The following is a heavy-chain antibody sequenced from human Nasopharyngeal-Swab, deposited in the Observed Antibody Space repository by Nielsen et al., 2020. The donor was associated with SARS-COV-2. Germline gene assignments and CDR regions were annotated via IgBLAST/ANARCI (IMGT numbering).Heavy chain of an antibody. Sequence: ASVEVSCKASGYTFISFVITWVRQAPGQGLEWMGWISAYNGNTNYAQKFQDRVTMTTDTSTTTAYMELRGLKTDDTAVYYCARDNESGDYYAYDIWGQGTTVTVSS. J-gene: IGHJ3*02. D-gene: IGHD4-17*01. CDR1: GYTFISFV. V-gene: IGHV1-18*01. CDR2: ISAYNGNT. CDR3: ARDNESGDYYAYDI.